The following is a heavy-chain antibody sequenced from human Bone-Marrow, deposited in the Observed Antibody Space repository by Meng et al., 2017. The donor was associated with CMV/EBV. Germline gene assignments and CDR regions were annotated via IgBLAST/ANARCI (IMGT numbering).Heavy chain of an antibody. V-gene: IGHV4-34*01. Sequence: VYGGSFSGYYWSWIRQPPGKGLEWIGEINHSGSTNYNPSLKSRVTISVDTSKNQFSLKLSSVTAADTAVHYCARGEGSSSEGDAFDIWGQGTMVTVSS. CDR1: GGSFSGYY. D-gene: IGHD6-6*01. CDR3: ARGEGSSSEGDAFDI. J-gene: IGHJ3*02. CDR2: INHSGST.